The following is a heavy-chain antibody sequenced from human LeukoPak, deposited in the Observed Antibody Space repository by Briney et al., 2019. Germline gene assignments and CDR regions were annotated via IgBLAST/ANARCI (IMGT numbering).Heavy chain of an antibody. V-gene: IGHV4-59*01. CDR2: VDHTGST. CDR3: ARGRVSSSTWYSTYYYFFYMDF. CDR1: GDSITMYY. J-gene: IGHJ6*03. Sequence: SETLSLTCTVSGDSITMYYWTWIRQPPGKGLEWIGYVDHTGSTKFNPSLNGRVSISRDTSNNFFSLRLRSVTAADTAVYFCARGRVSSSTWYSTYYYFFYMDFWGKGTTVTVSS. D-gene: IGHD4-11*01.